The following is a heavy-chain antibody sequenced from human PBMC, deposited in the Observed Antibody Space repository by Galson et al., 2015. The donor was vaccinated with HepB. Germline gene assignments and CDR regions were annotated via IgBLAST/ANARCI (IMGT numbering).Heavy chain of an antibody. V-gene: IGHV3-48*04. CDR1: GFTFSSYS. Sequence: SLRLSCAASGFTFSSYSMNWVRQAPGKGLEWVSYISSSSSTIYYADSVKGRFTISRDNAKNSLYLQMNSLRAEDTAVYYCARDRYYYGSGSYSGWFDPWGQGTLVTVSS. CDR2: ISSSSSTI. J-gene: IGHJ5*02. D-gene: IGHD3-10*01. CDR3: ARDRYYYGSGSYSGWFDP.